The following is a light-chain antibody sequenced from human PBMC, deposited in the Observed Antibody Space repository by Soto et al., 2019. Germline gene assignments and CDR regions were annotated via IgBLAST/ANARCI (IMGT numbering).Light chain of an antibody. CDR2: GAS. V-gene: IGKV1-12*01. J-gene: IGKJ3*01. CDR3: QQANSFPFT. Sequence: DMQMTQSPSSVSASVGDRVTITCRASQDIHTWLAWYQQKPGKAPKLLVYGASSLQSGVPSRFSGSGSGTDFTLTISSLQPEDFATYYCQQANSFPFTFGPGTKVDVK. CDR1: QDIHTW.